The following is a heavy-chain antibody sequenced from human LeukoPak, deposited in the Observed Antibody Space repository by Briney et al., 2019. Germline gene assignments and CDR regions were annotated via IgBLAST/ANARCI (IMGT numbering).Heavy chain of an antibody. CDR3: ASCGSTSCYPLRLDV. CDR2: IYYSGST. CDR1: GFTVSSNY. Sequence: PGGSLRLSCAASGFTVSSNYMSWVRQPPGKGLEWIGSIYYSGSTYYNPSLKSRVTISVDTSKNQFSLKLSSVTAADTAVYYCASCGSTSCYPLRLDVWGQGTTVTVSS. D-gene: IGHD2-2*01. V-gene: IGHV4-39*07. J-gene: IGHJ6*02.